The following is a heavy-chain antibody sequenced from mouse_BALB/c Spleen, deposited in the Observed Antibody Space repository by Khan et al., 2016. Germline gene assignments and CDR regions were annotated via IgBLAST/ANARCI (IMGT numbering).Heavy chain of an antibody. D-gene: IGHD2-14*01. CDR3: ARWVLYVMDY. V-gene: IGHV9-3*02. CDR1: GYTFTNYG. J-gene: IGHJ4*01. CDR2: INTNTGEP. Sequence: QIQLVQSGPELKKPGETVKISCKASGYTFTNYGLNWVKQAPGKGLKWMGWINTNTGEPTYAEEFKGRFAFSLETSASTAYLQINNLKNEDTATYVCARWVLYVMDYWGQGTSVTVSS.